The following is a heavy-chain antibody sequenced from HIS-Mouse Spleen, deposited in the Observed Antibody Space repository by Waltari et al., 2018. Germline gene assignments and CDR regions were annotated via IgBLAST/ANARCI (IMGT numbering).Heavy chain of an antibody. CDR1: GFTVSSNY. V-gene: IGHV3-53*01. Sequence: EVQLVEPGGGLIQPGGSLRLSLAASGFTVSSNYMSWVRQAPGTGLDGVSVIYSGGSTYYADSVKGRFTISRDNSKNTLYLQMNSLRAEDTAVYYCARHYYYGSGSYYFDYWGQGTLVTVSS. J-gene: IGHJ4*02. CDR3: ARHYYYGSGSYYFDY. CDR2: IYSGGST. D-gene: IGHD3-10*01.